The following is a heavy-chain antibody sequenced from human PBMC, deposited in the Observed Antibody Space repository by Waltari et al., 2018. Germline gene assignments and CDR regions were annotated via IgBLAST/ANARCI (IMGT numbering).Heavy chain of an antibody. CDR1: GFTFDDYA. J-gene: IGHJ4*02. CDR2: INYNGASV. V-gene: IGHV3-9*01. Sequence: EVQLVESGGGLVQPGRSLRLSCAASGFTFDDYAMHWVRQAQGNGLVWVSTINYNGASVHYADAVKGRFTISRDNAKNSLYLQMNSLRPEDTALYYCVKETGYYYFDYWGRGTLVTVSS. CDR3: VKETGYYYFDY. D-gene: IGHD3-9*01.